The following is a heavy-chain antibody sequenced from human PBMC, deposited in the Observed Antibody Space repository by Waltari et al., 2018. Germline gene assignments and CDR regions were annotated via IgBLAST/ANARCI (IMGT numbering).Heavy chain of an antibody. J-gene: IGHJ4*02. CDR1: GGSFSGYY. D-gene: IGHD3-22*01. Sequence: QVQLQQWGAGLLKPSETLSLTCAVYGGSFSGYYWSWIRQPPGKGRGWIGEINHSGSTNYNPSLKSRVTISVDTSKNQFSLKLSSVTAADTAVYYCARGSKGYYYDSSGRRNGDLDYWGQGTLVTVSS. CDR3: ARGSKGYYYDSSGRRNGDLDY. CDR2: INHSGST. V-gene: IGHV4-34*01.